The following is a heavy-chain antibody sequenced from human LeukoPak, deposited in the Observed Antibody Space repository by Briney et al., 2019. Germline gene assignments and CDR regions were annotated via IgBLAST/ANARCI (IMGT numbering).Heavy chain of an antibody. Sequence: PSQTLSLTCAVSGGSISSGGYSWSWIRQPPGKGLEWIGYIYYSGSTNYNPSLKSRVTISVDTSKNQFSLKLSSVTAADTAVYYCARLRAFYGDYGGWFDPWGQGTLVTVSS. V-gene: IGHV4-30-4*07. CDR3: ARLRAFYGDYGGWFDP. CDR2: IYYSGST. CDR1: GGSISSGGYS. D-gene: IGHD4-17*01. J-gene: IGHJ5*02.